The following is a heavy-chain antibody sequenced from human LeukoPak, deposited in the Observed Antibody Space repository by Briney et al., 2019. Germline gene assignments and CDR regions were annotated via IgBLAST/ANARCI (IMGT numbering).Heavy chain of an antibody. CDR2: VYYSGST. CDR1: GGSISSYY. CDR3: ARARSYDFWSGYSPAFDY. Sequence: SETLSLTCTVSGGSISSYYWSWIRQPPGKGLEWIGYVYYSGSTNYNPSLKSRVTISGDTSKNQFSLKLSSVTAADTAVYYCARARSYDFWSGYSPAFDYWGQGTLVTVSS. V-gene: IGHV4-59*01. J-gene: IGHJ4*02. D-gene: IGHD3-3*01.